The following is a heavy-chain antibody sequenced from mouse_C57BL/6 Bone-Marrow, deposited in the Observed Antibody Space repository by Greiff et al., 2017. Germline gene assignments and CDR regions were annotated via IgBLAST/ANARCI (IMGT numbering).Heavy chain of an antibody. J-gene: IGHJ4*01. D-gene: IGHD2-5*01. CDR3: AREDDYSNYLYYAMDY. CDR2: IYPGSGST. Sequence: QVQLQQPGAELVKPGASVKMSCKASGYTFPSYWITWVKQRPGQGLEWIGDIYPGSGSTNYNEKFKSKATLTVDTSSSTAYMQLSSLTSEDSAVYYCAREDDYSNYLYYAMDYWGQGTSVTVSS. V-gene: IGHV1-55*01. CDR1: GYTFPSYW.